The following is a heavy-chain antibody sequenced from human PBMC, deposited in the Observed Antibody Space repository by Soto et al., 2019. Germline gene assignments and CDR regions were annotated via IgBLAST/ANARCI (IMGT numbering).Heavy chain of an antibody. Sequence: NPSETLSLTCAVYGGSFSGYYWSWIRQPPGKGLEWIGEINHSGSTNYNPSLKSRVTISVDTSKNQFSLKLSSVTAADTAVYYCARGGHGDYWFDPWGQGTLVTVSS. CDR3: ARGGHGDYWFDP. D-gene: IGHD4-17*01. CDR2: INHSGST. V-gene: IGHV4-34*01. J-gene: IGHJ5*02. CDR1: GGSFSGYY.